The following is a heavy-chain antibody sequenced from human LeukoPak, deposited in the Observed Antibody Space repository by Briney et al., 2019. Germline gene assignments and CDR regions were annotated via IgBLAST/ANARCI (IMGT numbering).Heavy chain of an antibody. Sequence: GGSLRLSCSASGFTFSSYSMDWVRQAPGQGLEWLSYIGGDSRTISYADSVKGRFTISRDNAKNSLYLQMASLRGEDTAVYYCARDSDWAFDIWGQGTVVTVSS. CDR1: GFTFSSYS. CDR3: ARDSDWAFDI. V-gene: IGHV3-48*04. D-gene: IGHD3-9*01. J-gene: IGHJ3*02. CDR2: IGGDSRTI.